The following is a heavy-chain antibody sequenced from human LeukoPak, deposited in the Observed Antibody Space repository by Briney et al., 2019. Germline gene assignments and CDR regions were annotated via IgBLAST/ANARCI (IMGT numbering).Heavy chain of an antibody. J-gene: IGHJ6*03. CDR1: DYSISSGYY. CDR3: ARGSSRRYYYHYMDV. CDR2: ISQSGST. V-gene: IGHV4-38-2*02. Sequence: SETLSLTCTVSDYSISSGYYWGWIRQSSGKGLEWIGTISQSGSTYYNPSLKSRVTISVDTSKNQFSLRLSSVTAADTAVYYCARGSSRRYYYHYMDVWGKGTTVTVSS. D-gene: IGHD6-6*01.